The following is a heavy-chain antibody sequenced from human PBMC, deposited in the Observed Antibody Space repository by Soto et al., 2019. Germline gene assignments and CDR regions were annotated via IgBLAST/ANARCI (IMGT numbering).Heavy chain of an antibody. CDR3: AKDRGVVAYYYYGMDV. CDR2: ISGSGGST. V-gene: IGHV3-23*01. J-gene: IGHJ6*02. D-gene: IGHD3-3*01. CDR1: GFTFSSYA. Sequence: GGSLRLSCAASGFTFSSYAMSWVRQAPGKGLEWVSAISGSGGSTYYADSVKGRFTISRDNSKNTLYLQMNSLRAEDTAVYYCAKDRGVVAYYYYGMDVWGQGTTVTVS.